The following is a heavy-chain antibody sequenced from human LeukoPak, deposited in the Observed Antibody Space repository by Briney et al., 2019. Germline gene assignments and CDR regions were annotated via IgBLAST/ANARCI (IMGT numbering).Heavy chain of an antibody. J-gene: IGHJ4*02. CDR3: ATSGVMVRGPKRYYFDY. V-gene: IGHV3-23*01. CDR1: GFTFDEYA. CDR2: ISGSGGST. Sequence: PGGSLRLSCAASGFTFDEYAMHWVRQAPGTGLEWVSGISGSGGSTYYADSVKGRFTISRDNSKNTLYLQMNSLRAEDTAVYYCATSGVMVRGPKRYYFDYWGQGTLVTVSS. D-gene: IGHD3-10*01.